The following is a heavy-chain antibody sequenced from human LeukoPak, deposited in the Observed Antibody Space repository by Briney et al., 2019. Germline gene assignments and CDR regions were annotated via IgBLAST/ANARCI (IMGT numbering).Heavy chain of an antibody. Sequence: ASVKVSCKASGYTFTGYYMHWVRQAPGQGLEWMGWINPNNGGTNYAQKFQGRVTMTRDTSISTAYMELSRLRSDDTAVYYCARDRLFWSDPYRGYYYYMDVWGKGTTVTVSS. D-gene: IGHD3-3*01. CDR3: ARDRLFWSDPYRGYYYYMDV. CDR1: GYTFTGYY. CDR2: INPNNGGT. V-gene: IGHV1-2*02. J-gene: IGHJ6*03.